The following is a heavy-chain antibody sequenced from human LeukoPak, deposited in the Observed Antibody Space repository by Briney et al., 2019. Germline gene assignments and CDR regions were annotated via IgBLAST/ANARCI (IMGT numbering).Heavy chain of an antibody. D-gene: IGHD3-22*01. Sequence: PGGSLRLSCAASGFTVSSNYMSWVRQAPGKGLEWVSVIYSGGSTYYADYVKGRFTISRDNSKNTLYLQMNSLRAEDTAVYYCARATYYYDSSGYTNWFDPWGQGTLVTVSS. CDR1: GFTVSSNY. CDR2: IYSGGST. CDR3: ARATYYYDSSGYTNWFDP. J-gene: IGHJ5*02. V-gene: IGHV3-53*01.